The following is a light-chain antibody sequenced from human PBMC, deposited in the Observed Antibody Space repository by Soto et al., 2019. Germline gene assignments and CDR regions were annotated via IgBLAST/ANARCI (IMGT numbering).Light chain of an antibody. CDR1: QSVKSTY. V-gene: IGKV3-20*01. CDR3: QHYGSSTGT. Sequence: EIVLTQSPGTLSLPPGERVTLSCRASQSVKSTYLAWYQQKPGQAPRLLIYGTSSRATGIPDRFSGSGSGTDFTLTISRLEPEDFAVYYCQHYGSSTGTFGQGTKVDIK. J-gene: IGKJ1*01. CDR2: GTS.